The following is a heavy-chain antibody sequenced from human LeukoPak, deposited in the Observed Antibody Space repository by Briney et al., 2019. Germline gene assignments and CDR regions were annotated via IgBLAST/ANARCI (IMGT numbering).Heavy chain of an antibody. CDR1: GFTFSSYS. D-gene: IGHD1-26*01. CDR2: ISSSSSYI. J-gene: IGHJ6*02. V-gene: IGHV3-21*01. CDR3: ARIEDSGSYYYGMDV. Sequence: GRSLRLSCAASGFTFSSYSMNWVRQAPGKGLEWVSSISSSSSYIYYADSVKGRFTISRDNAKNSLYLQMNSLRAEDTAVYYCARIEDSGSYYYGMDVWGQGTTVTVSS.